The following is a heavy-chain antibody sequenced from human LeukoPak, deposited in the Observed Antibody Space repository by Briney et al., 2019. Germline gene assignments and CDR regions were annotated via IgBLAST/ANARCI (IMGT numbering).Heavy chain of an antibody. J-gene: IGHJ6*02. V-gene: IGHV3-23*01. CDR2: ISGSGGST. CDR3: ARSPGGYYYYGMDV. CDR1: GFTFSSYA. Sequence: GGSLRLSCAASGFTFSSYAMSWVRQAPGNGLEWVSAISGSGGSTYYADSVKGRFTISRDNSKNTLYLQMNSLRAEDTAVYYCARSPGGYYYYGMDVWGQGTTVTVSS. D-gene: IGHD3-10*01.